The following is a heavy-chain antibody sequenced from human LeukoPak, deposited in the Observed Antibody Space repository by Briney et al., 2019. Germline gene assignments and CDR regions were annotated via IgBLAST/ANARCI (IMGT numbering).Heavy chain of an antibody. CDR3: ARVYSSSWYGSFDY. V-gene: IGHV3-30-3*01. CDR2: ISYDDGSNK. Sequence: GGSLRLSCGASGFTFSSYAMHWVRQAPGKGLEWVAVISYDDGSNKYYADSVKGRFTISRDNSKNTLYLQMNSLRAEDTAVYYCARVYSSSWYGSFDYWGQGTLVTVSS. CDR1: GFTFSSYA. J-gene: IGHJ4*02. D-gene: IGHD6-13*01.